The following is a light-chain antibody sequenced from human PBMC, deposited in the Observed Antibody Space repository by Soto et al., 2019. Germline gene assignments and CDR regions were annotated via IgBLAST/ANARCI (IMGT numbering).Light chain of an antibody. CDR3: QQYGSSPRT. V-gene: IGKV3-20*01. CDR1: QKISSTV. J-gene: IGKJ5*01. Sequence: IVLTQSPGTLSLSPGERATLSCRASQKISSTVLAWYQQKPGQAPRLLIYGASSRATGIPDRFSGSGSGTDFTLTISRLEPEDFAVYYCQQYGSSPRTFGQGTRLEIK. CDR2: GAS.